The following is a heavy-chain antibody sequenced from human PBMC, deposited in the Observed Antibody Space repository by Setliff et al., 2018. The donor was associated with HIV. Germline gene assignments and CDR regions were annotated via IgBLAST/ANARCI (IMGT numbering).Heavy chain of an antibody. CDR1: GYSISSGYY. CDR3: ARLGGGREDY. V-gene: IGHV4-38-2*01. J-gene: IGHJ4*02. CDR2: IYHSGIT. Sequence: PSETLSLTCAVSGYSISSGYYWGWIRQPPGKGLEWIGSIYHSGITFYNPSLKSRVTISVDTSKNQFSPRLSSVTAADTAVYYCARLGGGREDYWGQGTQVTVSS. D-gene: IGHD3-10*01.